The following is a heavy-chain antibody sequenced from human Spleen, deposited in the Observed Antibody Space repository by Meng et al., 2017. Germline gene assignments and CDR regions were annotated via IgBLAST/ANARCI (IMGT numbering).Heavy chain of an antibody. J-gene: IGHJ4*02. CDR2: IYYSGST. CDR3: AKNTAMVD. D-gene: IGHD5-18*01. CDR1: DDSISPYY. Sequence: SETLSLTCTVSDDSISPYYWNWIRQPPGKGLEWIGYIYYSGSTNYNPSLKSRVTMSVDTSKNQFSLKLTSVTAADTAVYYCAKNTAMVDWGQGTLVTVSS. V-gene: IGHV4-59*01.